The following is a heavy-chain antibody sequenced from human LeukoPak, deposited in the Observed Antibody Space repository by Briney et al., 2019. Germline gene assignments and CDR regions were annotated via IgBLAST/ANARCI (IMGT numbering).Heavy chain of an antibody. D-gene: IGHD3-22*01. CDR3: ARADYYGSSVTFDY. CDR2: INHSGST. Sequence: PSETLSLTCAVYGGSFSGYYWSWIRQPPGKGLEWIGEINHSGSTNYNPSLKSRVTISVDTSKNQFSLKLSSVTAADTAVYYCARADYYGSSVTFDYWGQGTLVTVSS. J-gene: IGHJ4*02. CDR1: GGSFSGYY. V-gene: IGHV4-34*01.